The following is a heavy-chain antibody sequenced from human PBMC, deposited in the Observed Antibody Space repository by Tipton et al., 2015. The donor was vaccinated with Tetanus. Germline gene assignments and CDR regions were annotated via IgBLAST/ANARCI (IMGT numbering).Heavy chain of an antibody. D-gene: IGHD2-21*01. J-gene: IGHJ4*02. CDR3: ARDGGDSGH. V-gene: IGHV4-59*13. Sequence: LRLSCSVSGGSMSPYYWSWIRQSPGTGLESIGYIYSNGTTNYNPSLKSRVTMSVDTSKKQFSLKLNFVTAADTGVYYCARDGGDSGHWGQGTQVTVSS. CDR1: GGSMSPYY. CDR2: IYSNGTT.